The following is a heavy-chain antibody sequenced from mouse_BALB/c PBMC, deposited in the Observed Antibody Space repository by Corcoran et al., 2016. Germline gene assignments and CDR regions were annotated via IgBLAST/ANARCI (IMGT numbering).Heavy chain of an antibody. CDR2: ISCYNGAT. CDR1: GYSFTGYY. CDR3: ARGAMITTRYFDV. D-gene: IGHD2-4*01. V-gene: IGHV1S34*01. J-gene: IGHJ1*01. Sequence: LVTTGASVKISCKASGYSFTGYYMHRVKQSHGKSLEWVGYISCYNGATSYNQKFMGKVTFTVDTSSSTAYMQFNSLTSEDSAVYYCARGAMITTRYFDVWGAGTTVSVSS.